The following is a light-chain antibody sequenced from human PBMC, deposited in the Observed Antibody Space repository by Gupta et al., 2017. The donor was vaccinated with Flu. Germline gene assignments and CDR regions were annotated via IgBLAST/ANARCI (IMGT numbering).Light chain of an antibody. CDR1: QSINNW. V-gene: IGKV1-5*03. CDR2: QAS. J-gene: IGKJ3*01. Sequence: PSTLSASVGDRVTITCRASQSINNWLAWYQQKPGKAPKLLIYQASSLKSGVPSRFRGSGSGTEFTLDISSLQPDDFATYYCQHDHSFSLTFGHGTKVDIK. CDR3: QHDHSFSLT.